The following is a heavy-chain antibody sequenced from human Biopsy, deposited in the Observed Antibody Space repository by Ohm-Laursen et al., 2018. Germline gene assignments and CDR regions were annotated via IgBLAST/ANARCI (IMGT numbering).Heavy chain of an antibody. D-gene: IGHD2-15*01. V-gene: IGHV4-34*08. CDR3: GNEVHGRDY. J-gene: IGHJ4*02. CDR1: GKTFSDYQ. Sequence: PSQPPSLTCAVFGKTFSDYQWSWIRQPPGKGLEWIGQINQAGTTNYNPSLKSRVSISADASKYEFSLRLTSVTAADTAVYLCGNEVHGRDYWGLGAQVTVSS. CDR2: INQAGTT.